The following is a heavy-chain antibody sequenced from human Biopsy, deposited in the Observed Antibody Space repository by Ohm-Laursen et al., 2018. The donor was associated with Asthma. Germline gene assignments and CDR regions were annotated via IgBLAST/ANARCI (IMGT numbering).Heavy chain of an antibody. CDR1: GYTFNSAG. Sequence: AVSVNVSCKLSGYTFNSAGITWVRQAPGQGLEWMGGISVYNGNTKVAQKLQDRVTMITDTSKSTAYMELRSLISDDTAVYFCARAVDYSHYYGIDVWGQGTTVTVS. J-gene: IGHJ6*02. CDR3: ARAVDYSHYYGIDV. D-gene: IGHD3-10*01. V-gene: IGHV1-18*01. CDR2: ISVYNGNT.